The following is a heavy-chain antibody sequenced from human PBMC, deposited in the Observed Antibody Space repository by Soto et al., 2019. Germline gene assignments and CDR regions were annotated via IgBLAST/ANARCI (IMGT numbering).Heavy chain of an antibody. CDR3: VKDLGSRNYDILTAFYPFDY. J-gene: IGHJ4*02. CDR1: GLTFSSHA. V-gene: IGHV3-64D*08. D-gene: IGHD3-9*01. Sequence: GGSLRLSCSASGLTFSSHAMHWVRQAPGKGLEYVSAISTIGGITYYADSVKGRFTISRDNSNNTLYLQMSSLRTEDTAVYYCVKDLGSRNYDILTAFYPFDYWGQGALVTV. CDR2: ISTIGGIT.